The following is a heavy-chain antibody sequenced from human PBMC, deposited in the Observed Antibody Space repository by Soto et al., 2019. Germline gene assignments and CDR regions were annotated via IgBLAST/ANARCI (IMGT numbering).Heavy chain of an antibody. Sequence: ASVKVSCKASGYTFTSYGISWVRQAPGQGLEWMGWISAYNGNTNYAQKLQGRVTMTTDTSTSTAHMELRSLRSDDTAVYYCARDYYYDSSGCDYWGQGTLVTVSS. D-gene: IGHD3-22*01. J-gene: IGHJ4*02. CDR2: ISAYNGNT. CDR3: ARDYYYDSSGCDY. V-gene: IGHV1-18*01. CDR1: GYTFTSYG.